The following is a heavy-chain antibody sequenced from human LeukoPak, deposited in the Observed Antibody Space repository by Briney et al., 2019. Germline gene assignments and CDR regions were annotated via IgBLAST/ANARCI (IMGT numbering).Heavy chain of an antibody. CDR3: ASASNGLNSFQY. V-gene: IGHV4-30-4*01. Sequence: PSQTLSLTCTVSGGSISSGVYYWGWARQPPGKGLEWIGYIYYSGRAYYIPCIKSGLTIPLDTPKNQFSLELNTVTAEGTAMYYLASASNGLNSFQYWGEGTMLSVSS. CDR1: GGSISSGVYY. D-gene: IGHD2-2*03. CDR2: IYYSGRA. J-gene: IGHJ4*02.